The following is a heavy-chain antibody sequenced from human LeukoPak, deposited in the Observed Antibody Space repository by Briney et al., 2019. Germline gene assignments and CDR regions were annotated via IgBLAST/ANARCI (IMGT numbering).Heavy chain of an antibody. Sequence: PGGSLRLSCAASGFTFSNDWMHWVRQAPGKGLVWVSRITSGGSITTYADSVKGRFTTSRDNAKNTLYLQMSSLRAEETGVYYCARALGSIVDFWGQGTLVTVSS. CDR1: GFTFSNDW. J-gene: IGHJ4*02. CDR2: ITSGGSIT. CDR3: ARALGSIVDF. D-gene: IGHD6-6*01. V-gene: IGHV3-74*01.